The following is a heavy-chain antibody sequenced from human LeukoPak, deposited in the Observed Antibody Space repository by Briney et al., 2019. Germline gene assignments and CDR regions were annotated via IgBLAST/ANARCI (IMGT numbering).Heavy chain of an antibody. CDR2: IIGSGDST. CDR1: GFTFSSYS. J-gene: IGHJ4*02. CDR3: AKWGASVWSGRGYFDY. Sequence: GGSLRLSCAASGFTFSSYSMNLVRQAPGKGLEWVSVIIGSGDSTNYADSVEGRFTISRDNSKNTLYLQMNSLRAEDTAVYYCAKWGASVWSGRGYFDYWGQGTLVTVSS. V-gene: IGHV3-23*01. D-gene: IGHD6-19*01.